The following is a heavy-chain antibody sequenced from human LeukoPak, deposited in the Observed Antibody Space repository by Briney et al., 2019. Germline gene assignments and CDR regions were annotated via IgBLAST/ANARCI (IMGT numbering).Heavy chain of an antibody. Sequence: GGSLRLSCAASGFTFSDYYMSWIRQAPGKGLEWVSYISSSGSTIYYADSVKGRFTISRDNSKNTLYLQMNSLRAEDTAVYYCAKVPGYCSSTSCIYFDYWGQGTLVTVSS. CDR1: GFTFSDYY. J-gene: IGHJ4*02. CDR2: ISSSGSTI. CDR3: AKVPGYCSSTSCIYFDY. D-gene: IGHD2-2*01. V-gene: IGHV3-11*04.